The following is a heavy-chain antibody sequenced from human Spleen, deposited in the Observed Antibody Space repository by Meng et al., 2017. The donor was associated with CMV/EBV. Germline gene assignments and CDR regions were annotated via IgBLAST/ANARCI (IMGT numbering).Heavy chain of an antibody. D-gene: IGHD3-10*01. CDR2: INVGNGDT. J-gene: IGHJ4*02. V-gene: IGHV1-3*01. CDR1: GDIFSTYA. Sequence: SGDIFSTYAIHWVRQAPGQGLEWMGWINVGNGDTKFSQKVQGRVTLTRDTSASTAYIDLTSLRSEDPTVYYCARGTPHYYGSAYFDYWGQGTLVTVSS. CDR3: ARGTPHYYGSAYFDY.